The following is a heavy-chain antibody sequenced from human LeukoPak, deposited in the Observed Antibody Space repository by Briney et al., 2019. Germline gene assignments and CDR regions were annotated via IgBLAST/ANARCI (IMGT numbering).Heavy chain of an antibody. J-gene: IGHJ4*02. D-gene: IGHD6-19*01. CDR1: GYAFSRYA. V-gene: IGHV3-23*01. Sequence: PGGSLRLSCAASGYAFSRYAMTWVRQAPGKGLEWVSAISGSGGSTYYADSVKGRFTISRDNSKNTLFLQMNSLRAEDTAVYYGIPVAGTGLHYWGQGTLVTVSS. CDR2: ISGSGGST. CDR3: IPVAGTGLHY.